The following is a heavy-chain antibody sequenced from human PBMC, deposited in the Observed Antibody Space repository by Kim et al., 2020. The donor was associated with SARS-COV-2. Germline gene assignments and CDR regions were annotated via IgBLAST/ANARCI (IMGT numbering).Heavy chain of an antibody. CDR1: GFTFSSYG. V-gene: IGHV3-30*18. Sequence: GGSRRLSCAASGFTFSSYGMHWVRQAPGKGLEWVAVMSDDGSDKYYADSVKGRFTISRDNSKNTLYLQMNSLRAEDTAVYYCAKDQGYFSSTSCFGYYYYGMDVWGQGTTVTVSS. CDR3: AKDQGYFSSTSCFGYYYYGMDV. J-gene: IGHJ6*02. CDR2: MSDDGSDK. D-gene: IGHD2-2*01.